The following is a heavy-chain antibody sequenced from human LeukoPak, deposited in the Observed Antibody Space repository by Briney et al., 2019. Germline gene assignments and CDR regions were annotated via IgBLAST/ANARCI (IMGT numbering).Heavy chain of an antibody. CDR2: ISGSGGST. J-gene: IGHJ4*02. V-gene: IGHV3-23*01. CDR1: GFTFSSYA. CDR3: AKDSFWSGYYGYFDY. D-gene: IGHD3-3*01. Sequence: GGSLRLSCAASGFTFSSYAMSWVRQAPGKGLEWVSAISGSGGSTYYADSVKGRFTISRDNSKNTLYLQMNSLSAEDMAVYYCAKDSFWSGYYGYFDYWGQGTLVTVSS.